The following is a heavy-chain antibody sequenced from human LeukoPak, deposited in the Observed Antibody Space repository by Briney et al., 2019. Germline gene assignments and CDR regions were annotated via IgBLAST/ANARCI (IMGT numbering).Heavy chain of an antibody. J-gene: IGHJ3*02. D-gene: IGHD6-19*01. V-gene: IGHV3-30-3*01. CDR3: AREGPQWLSQGAFDI. CDR1: GFTFSNYA. Sequence: GGSLRLSCAASGFTFSNYAMHWVRQAPGKGLEWVAVVSYDGNNKNYADSVKGRFTISRDNAKNSLYLQMNSLRDEDTAVYYCAREGPQWLSQGAFDIWGQGTMVTVSS. CDR2: VSYDGNNK.